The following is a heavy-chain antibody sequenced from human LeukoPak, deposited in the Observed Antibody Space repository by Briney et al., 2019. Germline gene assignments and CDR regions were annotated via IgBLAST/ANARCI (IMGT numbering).Heavy chain of an antibody. J-gene: IGHJ4*02. Sequence: GGSLTLSCAPSGLVFSTHWTTWVRQAPGKGREWVANINLDGTEEKYVDSSSRGRFTISRDNAKNSLYLQMTSLRVEDTAVYYCASGRHDFLHWGQGTLVTVSS. V-gene: IGHV3-7*01. CDR1: GLVFSTHW. D-gene: IGHD3/OR15-3a*01. CDR2: INLDGTEE. CDR3: ASGRHDFLH.